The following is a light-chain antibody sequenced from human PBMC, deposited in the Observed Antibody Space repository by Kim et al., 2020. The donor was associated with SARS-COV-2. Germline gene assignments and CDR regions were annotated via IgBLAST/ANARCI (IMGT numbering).Light chain of an antibody. V-gene: IGKV3-20*01. CDR3: HQYAHSPLT. Sequence: PGERATLSCRASKSVSRSYLAWYQQKPGKAPRLLIHGASSRATGIPERFSGSESGTDFTLTISGLDPEDFAVYYCHQYAHSPLTFGQGTKVDIK. CDR2: GAS. CDR1: KSVSRSY. J-gene: IGKJ1*01.